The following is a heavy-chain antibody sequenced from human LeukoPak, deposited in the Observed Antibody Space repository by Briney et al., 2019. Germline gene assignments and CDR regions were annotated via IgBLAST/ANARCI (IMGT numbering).Heavy chain of an antibody. J-gene: IGHJ2*01. CDR3: ASSAYYDILTGYPYWYFDL. V-gene: IGHV4-59*08. D-gene: IGHD3-9*01. CDR2: IYYSGST. Sequence: KPSETLSLTCTVSGGSISSYYWSWIRQPPGKGLEWIGYIYYSGSTNYNPSLKSRVTISVDTSKNQFSLKLSSVTAADTAVYYCASSAYYDILTGYPYWYFDLWGRGTLVTVSS. CDR1: GGSISSYY.